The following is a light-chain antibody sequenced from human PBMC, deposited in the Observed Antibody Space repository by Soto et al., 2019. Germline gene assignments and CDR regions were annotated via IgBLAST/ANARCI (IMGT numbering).Light chain of an antibody. Sequence: ETVLTQCPATLSLSPGERATLSCRASRSISTYLALYQQKPGQAPRLLIYEALNRATGIPARFSGSGSGTDFTLTISSLEPEDFAVYYRQQRHNWPLTFGGGTKVDIK. CDR3: QQRHNWPLT. J-gene: IGKJ4*02. CDR1: RSISTY. CDR2: EAL. V-gene: IGKV3-11*01.